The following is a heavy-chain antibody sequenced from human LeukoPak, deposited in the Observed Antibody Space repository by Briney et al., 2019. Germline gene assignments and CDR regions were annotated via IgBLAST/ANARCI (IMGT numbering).Heavy chain of an antibody. J-gene: IGHJ3*01. CDR1: GFIFRNYA. CDR3: ARVAYYRVTADQITDAFDV. Sequence: GGSLRLSCAASGFIFRNYAMNWVRQAPGKGLQWVSILYSDGATYYADSVKGRFTISRDNSRSTLYLQMNSLRAEDTAVYFCARVAYYRVTADQITDAFDVWGHGTVVTVSS. D-gene: IGHD2-21*02. CDR2: LYSDGAT. V-gene: IGHV3-66*01.